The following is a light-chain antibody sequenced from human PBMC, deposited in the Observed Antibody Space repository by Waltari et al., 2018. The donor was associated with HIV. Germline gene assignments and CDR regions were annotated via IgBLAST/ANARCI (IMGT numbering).Light chain of an antibody. CDR3: QVWDRSSAQVI. CDR2: FDL. V-gene: IGLV3-21*04. CDR1: NIESKS. Sequence: SYELTQPHSVSVAPGQTAMITCGGNNIESKSVQWYQQKPGQAPVLVIYFDLDRPSGSPEGFSGAVAGNTATLTISRVDAGDEADYYCQVWDRSSAQVIFGGGTKLAVL. J-gene: IGLJ2*01.